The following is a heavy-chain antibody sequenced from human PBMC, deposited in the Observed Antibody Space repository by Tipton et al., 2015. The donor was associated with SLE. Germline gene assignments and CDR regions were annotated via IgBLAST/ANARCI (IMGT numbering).Heavy chain of an antibody. J-gene: IGHJ2*01. CDR3: ARRIGYCSGGSCYSFWYFEL. Sequence: GSLRLSCAASGFTFRSYAMSWVRQAPGKGLEWVSSTSPSGGSTYYADSVKGRFTISRDNAKNSLYLHMNSLSAEDTAVYYCARRIGYCSGGSCYSFWYFELWGRGTLVTVSS. V-gene: IGHV3-21*01. CDR2: TSPSGGST. CDR1: GFTFRSYA. D-gene: IGHD2-15*01.